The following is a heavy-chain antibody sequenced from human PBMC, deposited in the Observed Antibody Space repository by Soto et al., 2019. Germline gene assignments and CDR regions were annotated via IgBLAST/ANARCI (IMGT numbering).Heavy chain of an antibody. Sequence: QVQLVESGGGVVQPGRSLRLSCAASGFTFSSYAMHWVRQAPGKGLEWVAVISYDGSNKYYADSVKGRFTISRDNSKNTLYLQMNSLRAEDTAVYYCARDKGVSRGITGTTDIIDYWGQGTLVTVSS. J-gene: IGHJ4*02. V-gene: IGHV3-30-3*01. CDR1: GFTFSSYA. CDR3: ARDKGVSRGITGTTDIIDY. D-gene: IGHD1-7*01. CDR2: ISYDGSNK.